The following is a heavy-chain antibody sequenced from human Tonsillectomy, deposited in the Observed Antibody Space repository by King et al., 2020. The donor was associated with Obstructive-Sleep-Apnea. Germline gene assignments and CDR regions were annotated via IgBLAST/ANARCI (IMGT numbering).Heavy chain of an antibody. Sequence: QLQESGPGLVKPSETLFLTCTVSGVSISSTSYYWVWIRQPPGKGLEGIGNIYYSGSTYYNPSLKSRVTISVDMSKNQFSLKLRSVTAADTAVYYCSSERDIYGMDVWGQGTTVTVSS. J-gene: IGHJ6*02. V-gene: IGHV4-39*07. CDR3: SSERDIYGMDV. CDR2: IYYSGST. CDR1: GVSISSTSYY.